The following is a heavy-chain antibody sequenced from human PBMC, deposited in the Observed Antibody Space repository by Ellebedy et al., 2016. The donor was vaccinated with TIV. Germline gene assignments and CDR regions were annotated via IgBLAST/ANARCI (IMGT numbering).Heavy chain of an antibody. J-gene: IGHJ4*02. CDR3: ARDTLVGVTDSYFDY. CDR1: GFTFSSSW. D-gene: IGHD1-26*01. Sequence: PGGSLRLSCTASGFTFSSSWMHWVRQAPGKGLVWLSCINTNGSSKTHVDSVKGRFTISRDNAKTSLYLQMNNLRAEDTAVYYCARDTLVGVTDSYFDYWGQGTLVTVSS. V-gene: IGHV3-74*01. CDR2: INTNGSSK.